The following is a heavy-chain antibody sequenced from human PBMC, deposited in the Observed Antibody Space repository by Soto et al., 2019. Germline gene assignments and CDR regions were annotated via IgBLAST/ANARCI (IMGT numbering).Heavy chain of an antibody. D-gene: IGHD6-13*01. J-gene: IGHJ4*02. CDR1: GYTFTSYG. CDR2: ISDYNGNP. Sequence: QVQLVQSGAEVKKPGASVKVSCKAAGYTFTSYGISCVRQAPGQGLEWMGWISDYNGNPNYAQKLQGRVTMTTDTSTSTAYRELRSLRPDVTAAYYCARDMAAACTWRDYWGQGSLVTVSS. V-gene: IGHV1-18*04. CDR3: ARDMAAACTWRDY.